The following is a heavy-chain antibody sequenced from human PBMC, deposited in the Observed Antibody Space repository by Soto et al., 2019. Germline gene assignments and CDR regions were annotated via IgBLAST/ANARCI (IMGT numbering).Heavy chain of an antibody. D-gene: IGHD5-18*01. CDR2: IKRQSDGETA. J-gene: IGHJ4*02. CDR1: GHCLRNHW. Sequence: AGSLTLSCASSGHCLRNHWWIWVRQAPGMGLEWVARIKRQSDGETADFSAPVKARFTITRDDSKNKVFLEMNSLKSEDTALYYCAIAAMNNQDSSRRFDYWGRGTLVTVSS. CDR3: AIAAMNNQDSSRRFDY. V-gene: IGHV3-15*01.